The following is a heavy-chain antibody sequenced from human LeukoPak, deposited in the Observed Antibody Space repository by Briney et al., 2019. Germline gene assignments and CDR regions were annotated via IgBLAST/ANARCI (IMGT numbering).Heavy chain of an antibody. D-gene: IGHD1-26*01. J-gene: IGHJ4*02. CDR2: IIPIFGTA. CDR1: GGTFSSYA. Sequence: SVKVSCKASGGTFSSYAISWVRQAPGQGLEWMGGIIPIFGTANYAQKFQGRITITADESTSTAYMELSSLRSEDTAVYYCARARGLYSGSCFDYWGQGTLVTVSS. V-gene: IGHV1-69*13. CDR3: ARARGLYSGSCFDY.